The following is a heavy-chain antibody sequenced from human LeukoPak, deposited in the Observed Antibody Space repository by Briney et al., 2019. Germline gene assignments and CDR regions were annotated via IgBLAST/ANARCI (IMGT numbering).Heavy chain of an antibody. CDR1: GFTFDDYG. D-gene: IGHD1-1*01. CDR2: INWNGGST. J-gene: IGHJ4*02. V-gene: IGHV3-20*04. CDR3: ARSTTGTLKSYFDY. Sequence: GGSLRLSCAASGFTFDDYGMSWVRQAPGKGLEWVSGINWNGGSTGYADSVKGRFTISRDNAKNSLYLQMNSLRAEDTALYYCARSTTGTLKSYFDYWGQGTLVTVSS.